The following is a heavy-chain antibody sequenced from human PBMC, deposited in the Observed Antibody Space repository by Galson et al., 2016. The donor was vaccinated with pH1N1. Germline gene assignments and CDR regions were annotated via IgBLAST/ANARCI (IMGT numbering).Heavy chain of an antibody. V-gene: IGHV3-23*01. CDR1: GFIFSTHA. D-gene: IGHD1-26*01. Sequence: CLRLSCAASGFIFSTHAMSSVRQAPGRGLEWVSAFSPSGGTKFYKDSLKGRFTISIDNSKNTLYLQLISPRVEDTAVYYCVKDGIVGTTRVLDFDYWGQGTLVTVSS. CDR2: FSPSGGTK. J-gene: IGHJ4*02. CDR3: VKDGIVGTTRVLDFDY.